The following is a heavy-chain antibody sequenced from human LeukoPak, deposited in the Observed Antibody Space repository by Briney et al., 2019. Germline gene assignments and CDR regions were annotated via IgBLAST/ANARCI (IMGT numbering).Heavy chain of an antibody. J-gene: IGHJ3*01. CDR2: INPNGGRT. CDR1: ENTFTNYY. Sequence: ASVKVSCKASENTFTNYYMHWVRQAPGQGLEWLGLINPNGGRTTYAKNFQGRVTMTRDTSTTTVYLELSSLRSKDTAVYYCARDMSTRVTPISYAIDVWGQGTMVTVSS. D-gene: IGHD4-23*01. CDR3: ARDMSTRVTPISYAIDV. V-gene: IGHV1-46*01.